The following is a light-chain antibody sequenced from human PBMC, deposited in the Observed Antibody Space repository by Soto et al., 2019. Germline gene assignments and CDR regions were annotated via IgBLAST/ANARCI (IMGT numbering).Light chain of an antibody. V-gene: IGLV2-14*01. Sequence: QSVLTQPASVSGSPGQSITISCSGTSSDIGIYNYVSWYQHHPGKAPKLLLYEVTKRPSGVSVRFSGSKSGNTASLTISGLQPGDEGDYYCASYATGSSLVVFGGGTKLTVL. J-gene: IGLJ2*01. CDR2: EVT. CDR3: ASYATGSSLVV. CDR1: SSDIGIYNY.